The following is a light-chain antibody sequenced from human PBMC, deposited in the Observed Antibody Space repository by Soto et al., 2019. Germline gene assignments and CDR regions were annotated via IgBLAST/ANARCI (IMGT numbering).Light chain of an antibody. CDR2: GAS. Sequence: EIVMTQSPATLSVSPGERATLSCRASQSVSSNLAWYQQKPGQAPRLLIYGASTRATGIPARFSGSGSGTEFTLTISSLQSEDFAVYYCQQYNNWPPKGTPCGQGTRLEIK. V-gene: IGKV3-15*01. CDR1: QSVSSN. J-gene: IGKJ5*01. CDR3: QQYNNWPPKGTP.